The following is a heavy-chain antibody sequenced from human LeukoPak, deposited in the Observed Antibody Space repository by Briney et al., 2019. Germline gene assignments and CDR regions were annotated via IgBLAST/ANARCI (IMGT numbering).Heavy chain of an antibody. V-gene: IGHV3-7*01. Sequence: PGVSLRLSCAASGFTFDNYWMSWVRQAPGKGLEWVANIRQDGGAKNYMASVKGRFTISRDNAKNSLYLQLNSLRAEDTALYYCAKDWGPGDFDYWGQGTLVTVSS. CDR2: IRQDGGAK. D-gene: IGHD3-16*01. CDR3: AKDWGPGDFDY. CDR1: GFTFDNYW. J-gene: IGHJ4*02.